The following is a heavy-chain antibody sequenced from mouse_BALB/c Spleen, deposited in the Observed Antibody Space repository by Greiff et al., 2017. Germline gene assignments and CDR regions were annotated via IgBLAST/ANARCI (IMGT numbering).Heavy chain of an antibody. CDR1: GYTFTSYW. V-gene: IGHV1-7*01. Sequence: VQLQQSGAELAKPGASVKMSCKASGYTFTSYWMHWVKQRPGQGLEWIGYINPSTGYTEYNQKFKDKATLTADKSSSTAYMQLSSLTSEDSAVYYCAPITTATWFAYWGQGTLVTVSA. CDR3: APITTATWFAY. CDR2: INPSTGYT. D-gene: IGHD1-2*01. J-gene: IGHJ3*01.